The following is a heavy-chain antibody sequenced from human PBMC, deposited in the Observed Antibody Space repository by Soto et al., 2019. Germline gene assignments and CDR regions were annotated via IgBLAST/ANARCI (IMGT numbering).Heavy chain of an antibody. V-gene: IGHV5-51*01. Sequence: GESLKISCKGSGYSFTSYWISWVSQMPGKGLEWMGIIYPGDSDTRYSPSFQCQVTISADKSISTAYLQWSSLKASDTAMYYCARHNLRRSSQGGMDVWGQGPTVTVSS. CDR2: IYPGDSDT. D-gene: IGHD6-13*01. CDR3: ARHNLRRSSQGGMDV. J-gene: IGHJ6*02. CDR1: GYSFTSYW.